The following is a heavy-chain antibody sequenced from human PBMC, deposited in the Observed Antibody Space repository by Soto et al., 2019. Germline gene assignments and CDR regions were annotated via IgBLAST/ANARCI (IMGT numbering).Heavy chain of an antibody. Sequence: GGSLRLSWAASGFTFSSYAMSWVRQAPGKGLEWVSAISGSGGSTYYADSVKGRFTISRDNSKNTLYLQMNSLRAEDTAVYYCAKDQTPYGSGSYYLALRYYYYGMDVWGQGTTVTVSS. V-gene: IGHV3-23*01. CDR1: GFTFSSYA. J-gene: IGHJ6*02. CDR3: AKDQTPYGSGSYYLALRYYYYGMDV. D-gene: IGHD3-10*01. CDR2: ISGSGGST.